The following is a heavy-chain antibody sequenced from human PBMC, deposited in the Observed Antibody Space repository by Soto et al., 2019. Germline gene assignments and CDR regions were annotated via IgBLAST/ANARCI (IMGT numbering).Heavy chain of an antibody. D-gene: IGHD3-10*01. CDR1: GFTFSSYG. CDR3: AKGTILVPQLGWFDL. J-gene: IGHJ5*02. Sequence: QVQLVESGGGVVQPGRSLRLSCAASGFTFSSYGMHWVRQAPGKGLEWVAVISYDGSNKYYADSVKGRFTISRDNSKNTLYLQMNSLRAEDTAVYYCAKGTILVPQLGWFDLWGQGTLVTVSS. V-gene: IGHV3-30*18. CDR2: ISYDGSNK.